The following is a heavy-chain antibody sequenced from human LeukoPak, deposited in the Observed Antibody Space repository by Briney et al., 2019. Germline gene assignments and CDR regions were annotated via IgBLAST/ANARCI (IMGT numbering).Heavy chain of an antibody. CDR2: IYSGGST. V-gene: IGHV3-53*01. CDR3: ARGGSGSSLYYFDY. J-gene: IGHJ4*02. D-gene: IGHD3-10*01. Sequence: PGGSLRLSCAASGFTVSTNYMSWVRQAPGKGLEWVSVIYSGGSTFYADSVKGRFTISRDNSKNTVYLQMNSLRAEDTAMYYCARGGSGSSLYYFDYWGQGTLVTVPS. CDR1: GFTVSTNY.